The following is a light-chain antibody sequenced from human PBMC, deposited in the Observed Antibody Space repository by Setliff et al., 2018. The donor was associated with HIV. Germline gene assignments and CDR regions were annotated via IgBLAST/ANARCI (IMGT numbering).Light chain of an antibody. V-gene: IGLV3-21*03. Sequence: SYELTQPPSVSVAPGKTARITCGGNNIGTKSVHWYQQKPGQAPVLVVYDDSDRPSGIPERFSGSNSGNTATATLTISRVEVGDEADYYCQVWDSSSDPYVFGTGTKVTVL. CDR2: DDS. CDR3: QVWDSSSDPYV. CDR1: NIGTKS. J-gene: IGLJ1*01.